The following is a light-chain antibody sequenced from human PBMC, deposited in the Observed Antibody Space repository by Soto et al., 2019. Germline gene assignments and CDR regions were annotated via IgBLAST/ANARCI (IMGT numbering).Light chain of an antibody. J-gene: IGKJ2*01. V-gene: IGKV1-5*03. CDR2: KAS. CDR1: QSITGW. Sequence: DIQMTQSPSTLSASIGDRVTITCRASQSITGWVAWYQQKPGKAPKLLIYKASSLGSGVPSRISGSGSGTEFTLTISSLQPEASASYYCQQYNSYSPTFGQGTRLEIK. CDR3: QQYNSYSPT.